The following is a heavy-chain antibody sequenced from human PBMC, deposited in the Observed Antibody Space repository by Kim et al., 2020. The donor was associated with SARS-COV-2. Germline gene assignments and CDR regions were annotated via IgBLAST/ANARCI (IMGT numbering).Heavy chain of an antibody. J-gene: IGHJ5*02. CDR2: MYHNGGT. CDR3: SGLDSDNGNYFWFDP. D-gene: IGHD1-26*01. Sequence: SETLSLTCVVSGGSLSSCQWWSWVRQPPGKGLEWVGAMYHNGGTTYNPSLKSRVTMSIDKSKKQFSLKLSSVTAADTAVYYCSGLDSDNGNYFWFDPWGQGTVVTVSS. CDR1: GGSLSSCQW. V-gene: IGHV4-4*02.